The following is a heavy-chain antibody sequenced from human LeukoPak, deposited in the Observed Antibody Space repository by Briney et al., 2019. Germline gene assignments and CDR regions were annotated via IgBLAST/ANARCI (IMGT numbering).Heavy chain of an antibody. J-gene: IGHJ5*02. CDR1: GYTFTGYY. CDR3: ARGGYVIVRDWFDP. D-gene: IGHD3-16*01. V-gene: IGHV1-2*02. CDR2: INPNSGDT. Sequence: ASVKVSCKASGYTFTGYYMHWVRQAPGQGLEWMGCINPNSGDTKYAQKFQGRVTLTRDTSMNTAHMDLSRLRSDDTAIYYCARGGYVIVRDWFDPWGQGTLVTVSS.